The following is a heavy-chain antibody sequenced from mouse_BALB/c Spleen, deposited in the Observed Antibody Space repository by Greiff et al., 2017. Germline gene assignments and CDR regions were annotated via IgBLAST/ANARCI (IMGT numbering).Heavy chain of an antibody. CDR2: INPSTGYT. CDR3: ARSMIYYGSSHWYFDV. J-gene: IGHJ1*01. CDR1: GYTFTSYW. V-gene: IGHV1-7*01. Sequence: QVQLKESGAELAKPGASVKMSCKASGYTFTSYWMHWVKQRPGQGLEWIGYINPSTGYTEYNQKFKDKATLTADKSSSTAYMQLSSLTSEDSAVYYCARSMIYYGSSHWYFDVWGAGTTFTVSS. D-gene: IGHD1-1*01.